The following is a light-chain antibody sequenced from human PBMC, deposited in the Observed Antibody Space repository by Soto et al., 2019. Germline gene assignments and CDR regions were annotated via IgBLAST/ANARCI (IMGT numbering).Light chain of an antibody. CDR3: QQRSDWPPF. CDR1: QSVSTY. V-gene: IGKV3-11*01. CDR2: DAS. J-gene: IGKJ4*01. Sequence: EIVLTQSPATLSLSPGERATLSCRASQSVSTYLAWYQQKPGQAPRLLIYDASNRATGTPARFSGSGSGTDFTLTISSLEPEDFAVYYCQQRSDWPPFFCGGTKVEIK.